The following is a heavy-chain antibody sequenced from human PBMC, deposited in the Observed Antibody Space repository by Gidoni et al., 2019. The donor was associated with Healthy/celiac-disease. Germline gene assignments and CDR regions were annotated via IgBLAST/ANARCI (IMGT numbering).Heavy chain of an antibody. J-gene: IGHJ4*02. CDR3: ARRITIFGVVDY. Sequence: QLQLQESGPGLVKPSETPSLTCTVSGGSISSSSYYWGWIRQPPGKGLEWIGSIYYSGSTYYNPSLKSRVTISVDTSKNQFSLKLSSVTAADTAVYYCARRITIFGVVDYWGQGTLVTVSS. V-gene: IGHV4-39*01. CDR1: GGSISSSSYY. D-gene: IGHD3-3*01. CDR2: IYYSGST.